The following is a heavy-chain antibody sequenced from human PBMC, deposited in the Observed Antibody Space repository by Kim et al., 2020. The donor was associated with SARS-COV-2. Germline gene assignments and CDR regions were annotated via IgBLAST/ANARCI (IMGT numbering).Heavy chain of an antibody. Sequence: GGSLRLSCAASGFTFSSYAMSWVRQAPGKGLEWVSAISGSGGSTYYADSVKGRFTISRDNSKNTLYLQMNSLRAEDTAVYYCAKRTRLCSGGSCRPDPDAFDIWGQGTMVTVSS. CDR2: ISGSGGST. CDR3: AKRTRLCSGGSCRPDPDAFDI. J-gene: IGHJ3*02. V-gene: IGHV3-23*01. CDR1: GFTFSSYA. D-gene: IGHD2-15*01.